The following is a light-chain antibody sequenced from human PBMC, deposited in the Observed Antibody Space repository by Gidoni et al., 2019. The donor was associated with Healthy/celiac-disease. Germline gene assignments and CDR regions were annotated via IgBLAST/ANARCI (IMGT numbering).Light chain of an antibody. Sequence: EMVLTQPPGTLSWSPGERATLSCRASQSVSSSYLAWYQQKPGQAPRLLIYGASSRATGIPDRFSGSGSGTDFTLTISRLEPEDFAVYYCQQYGSSPPYTFXQXTKLEIK. J-gene: IGKJ2*01. CDR1: QSVSSSY. CDR2: GAS. CDR3: QQYGSSPPYT. V-gene: IGKV3-20*01.